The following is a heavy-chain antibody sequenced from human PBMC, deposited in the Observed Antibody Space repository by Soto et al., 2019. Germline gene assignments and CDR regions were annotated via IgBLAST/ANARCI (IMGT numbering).Heavy chain of an antibody. Sequence: GASVKVSCRASGYTFTSYGISWVRQAPGQGLEWMGWISAYNGNTNYAQKLQGRVTMTTDTSTSTAYMELRSLRSDDTAVYYCARGYCSSTSRYPNWFDPWGQGTLVTVSS. V-gene: IGHV1-18*04. J-gene: IGHJ5*02. D-gene: IGHD2-2*01. CDR1: GYTFTSYG. CDR3: ARGYCSSTSRYPNWFDP. CDR2: ISAYNGNT.